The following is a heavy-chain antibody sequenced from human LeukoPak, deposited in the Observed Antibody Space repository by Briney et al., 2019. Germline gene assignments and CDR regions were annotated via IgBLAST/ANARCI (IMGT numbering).Heavy chain of an antibody. V-gene: IGHV4-61*01. Sequence: SETLSLTCAVSGYSISSGSYWSWIRQPPGKGLEWIGYVYYSGSTNYNPSLNSRVTISADTSKNQFSLKLNSVTAADTAVYYCAREGVSYYDRSGYHYWGQGTLVTVSS. CDR2: VYYSGST. CDR1: GYSISSGSY. J-gene: IGHJ4*02. CDR3: AREGVSYYDRSGYHY. D-gene: IGHD3-22*01.